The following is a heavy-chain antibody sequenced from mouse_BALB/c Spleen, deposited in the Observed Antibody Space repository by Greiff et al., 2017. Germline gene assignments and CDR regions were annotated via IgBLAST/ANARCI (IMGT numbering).Heavy chain of an antibody. D-gene: IGHD1-1*01. V-gene: IGHV5-17*02. CDR1: GFTFSSFG. J-gene: IGHJ3*01. Sequence: EVHLVESGGGLVQPGGSRKLSCAASGFTFSSFGMHWVRQAPEKGLEWVAYISSGSSTIYYADTVKGRFTISRDNPKNTLFLQMTSLRSEDTAMYYCAREAGYYGSSYPAWFAYWGQGTLVTVSA. CDR2: ISSGSSTI. CDR3: AREAGYYGSSYPAWFAY.